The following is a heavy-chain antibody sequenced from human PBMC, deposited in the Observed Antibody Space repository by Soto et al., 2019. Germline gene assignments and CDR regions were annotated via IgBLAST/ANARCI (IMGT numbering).Heavy chain of an antibody. Sequence: AETRSLTCTVSGGSVSSGSYYWSWIRQPPGKGLEWIGYIDYSVSTNYNPSLKSRVTISVDTSKDQFSLKPSSVTAADTAVYYCARDFWNYSYYYGTEVLGNGTTVIVSA. V-gene: IGHV4-61*01. D-gene: IGHD1-1*01. CDR3: ARDFWNYSYYYGTEV. J-gene: IGHJ6*04. CDR1: GGSVSSGSYY. CDR2: IDYSVST.